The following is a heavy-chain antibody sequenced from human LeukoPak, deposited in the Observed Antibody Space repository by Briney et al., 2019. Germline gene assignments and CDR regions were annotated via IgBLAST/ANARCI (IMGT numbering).Heavy chain of an antibody. V-gene: IGHV3-43*02. CDR2: VSGDGGRT. J-gene: IGHJ1*01. Sequence: PGGSLRLSCAASGFTFDEFAMHWVRQAPGKDLEWVSFVSGDGGRTDYADSVKGRFTISRDNSKNSLYLQMNSLTAEDTAFYFCARDRMSRAPTYFHHWGQGTLVTVSA. CDR1: GFTFDEFA. D-gene: IGHD2-2*01. CDR3: ARDRMSRAPTYFHH.